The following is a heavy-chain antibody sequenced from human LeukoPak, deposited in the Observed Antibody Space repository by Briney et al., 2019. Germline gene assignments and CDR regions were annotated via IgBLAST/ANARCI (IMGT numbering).Heavy chain of an antibody. CDR1: GYTFTSYY. CDR2: INPSGGST. D-gene: IGHD5-18*01. V-gene: IGHV1-46*01. J-gene: IGHJ4*02. CDR3: ARYTAMGDFDY. Sequence: ASVKVSCKASGYTFTSYYMHWVRQAPGQGLEWMGIINPSGGSTSCAQKFQGRVTMTRDTSTSTVYMELSSLRSEDTAVYYCARYTAMGDFDYWGQGTLVTVSS.